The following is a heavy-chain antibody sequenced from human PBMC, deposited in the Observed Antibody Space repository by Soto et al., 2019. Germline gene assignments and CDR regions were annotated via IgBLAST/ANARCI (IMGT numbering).Heavy chain of an antibody. CDR2: IHSDGNT. D-gene: IGHD1-1*01. J-gene: IGHJ1*01. Sequence: EVQVVESGGDLVQPGGSLRLSCAVSGFTGSYMTWVRQAPGKGLEWVSFIHSDGNTFYADSVKGRFSISRDSSKNTVSLQMNSLRAEDTAVYYCAAGLDNAKLHHWGQGTLVTVSS. CDR1: GFTGSY. V-gene: IGHV3-66*01. CDR3: AAGLDNAKLHH.